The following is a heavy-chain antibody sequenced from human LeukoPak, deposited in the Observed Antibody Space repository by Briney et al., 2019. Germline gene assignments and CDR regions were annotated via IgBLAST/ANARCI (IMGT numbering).Heavy chain of an antibody. Sequence: AGRSLRLSCAASGFTFSSYAMHWVRQAPGKGLEWVAVISYDGSNKYYADSVKGRFTISRDNSKNTLYLQMNSLRAEDTAVYYCARVAWGLDCWGQGTLVTVSS. V-gene: IGHV3-30-3*01. CDR3: ARVAWGLDC. CDR1: GFTFSSYA. J-gene: IGHJ4*02. CDR2: ISYDGSNK. D-gene: IGHD7-27*01.